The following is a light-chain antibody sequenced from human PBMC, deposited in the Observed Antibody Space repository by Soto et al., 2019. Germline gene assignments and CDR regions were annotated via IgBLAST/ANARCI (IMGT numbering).Light chain of an antibody. CDR1: QTIIGNY. J-gene: IGKJ2*01. CDR3: EQHVNSVYI. Sequence: ESVLTQSPGTLSLSPGERATLSCRASQTIIGNYLAWYQQKPGQAPRLLIYGASNRATGVPDRFSGSYSGTDFSLTITRLEPEDFPVYYCEQHVNSVYIFGQGTRLEIK. V-gene: IGKV3-20*01. CDR2: GAS.